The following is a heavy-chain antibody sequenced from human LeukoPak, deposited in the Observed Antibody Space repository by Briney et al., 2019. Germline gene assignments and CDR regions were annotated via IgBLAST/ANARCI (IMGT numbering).Heavy chain of an antibody. J-gene: IGHJ3*02. CDR1: GGSFSGYY. CDR2: INHSGST. Sequence: PSETLSLTCAVYGGSFSGYYWSWIRQPPGKGREWSGEINHSGSTNYNPSLKSRVTISVDTYTNQFSLKLSSVTAADTAVYYCASGDIVVVPAALSHAFDIWGQGTMVTVSS. V-gene: IGHV4-34*01. D-gene: IGHD2-2*01. CDR3: ASGDIVVVPAALSHAFDI.